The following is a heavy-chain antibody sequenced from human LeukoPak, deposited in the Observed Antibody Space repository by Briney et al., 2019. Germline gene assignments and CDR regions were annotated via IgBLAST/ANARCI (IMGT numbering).Heavy chain of an antibody. CDR3: ARGTRFLEWLPEDWFDP. Sequence: ASVKVSCKASGYTFTGYYMHWVRQAPGQGLEWMGWINPNSGGTNYAQKFQGRVTMTRDTSISTAYMELSSLRSEDTAVYYCARGTRFLEWLPEDWFDPWGQGTLVTVSS. CDR1: GYTFTGYY. D-gene: IGHD3-3*01. V-gene: IGHV1-2*02. J-gene: IGHJ5*02. CDR2: INPNSGGT.